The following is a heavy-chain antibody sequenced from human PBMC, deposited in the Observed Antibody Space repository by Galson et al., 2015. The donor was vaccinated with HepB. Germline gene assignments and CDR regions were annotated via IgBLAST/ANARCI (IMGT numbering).Heavy chain of an antibody. D-gene: IGHD6-19*01. CDR2: ISSSSSYI. V-gene: IGHV3-21*01. J-gene: IGHJ4*02. CDR3: ARDPIQQWLVRYFDY. CDR1: GFTFSSYS. Sequence: SLRLSCAASGFTFSSYSMNWVRQAPGKGLEWVSSISSSSSYIYYADSVKGRFTISRDNAKNSLYLQMNSLRAEDTAVYYCARDPIQQWLVRYFDYWGQGTLVTVSS.